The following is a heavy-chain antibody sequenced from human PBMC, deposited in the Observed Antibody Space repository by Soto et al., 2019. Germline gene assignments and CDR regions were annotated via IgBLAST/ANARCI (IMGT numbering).Heavy chain of an antibody. CDR2: IYYSVST. J-gene: IGHJ5*02. V-gene: IGHV4-39*07. CDR3: ARDIYSSTWYKWFDP. CDR1: GGSISSSSYY. D-gene: IGHD6-13*01. Sequence: SETLSVTCTVSGGSISSSSYYWGWIRQPPGKGLEWIRSIYYSVSTNYRPSLKTRVTISVEMSKNQFSLKLSSVTAPDTAVYYCARDIYSSTWYKWFDPWAQGTLVTVSS.